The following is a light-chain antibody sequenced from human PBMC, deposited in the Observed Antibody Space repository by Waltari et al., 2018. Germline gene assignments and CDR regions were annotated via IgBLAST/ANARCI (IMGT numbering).Light chain of an antibody. CDR1: SSNIGSNT. CDR3: TSWDGGLNGWV. CDR2: SND. V-gene: IGLV1-44*01. J-gene: IGLJ3*02. Sequence: QSVLTQPPSVSGTPGQRVTISCSGGSSNIGSNTVTWYQQFAGTAPRLFIYSNDQRPPGVPDRFSGSKSGTSASLAISGLQSEDEADYYCTSWDGGLNGWVFGGGTKLTVL.